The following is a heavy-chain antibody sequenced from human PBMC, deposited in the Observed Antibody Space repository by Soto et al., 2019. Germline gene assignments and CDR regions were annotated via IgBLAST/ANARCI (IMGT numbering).Heavy chain of an antibody. D-gene: IGHD4-17*01. J-gene: IGHJ4*02. CDR3: IGMTVLTTWSSY. CDR2: IYSGGGT. CDR1: GFTVSNNY. V-gene: IGHV3-66*01. Sequence: PGGSLRLSCAASGFTVSNNYMSWVRQAPGKGLEYVSVIYSGGGTYYADSVKGRFTISRDNSKNTLYLQMNSLGAEDTAVYYCIGMTVLTTWSSYWGQGTLVTVSS.